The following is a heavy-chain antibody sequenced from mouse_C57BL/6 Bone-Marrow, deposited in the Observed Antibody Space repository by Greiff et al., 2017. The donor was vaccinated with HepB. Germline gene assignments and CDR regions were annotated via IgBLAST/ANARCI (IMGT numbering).Heavy chain of an antibody. V-gene: IGHV2-6-1*01. CDR1: GFSLTSYG. CDR3: ARHSWDGGAMDY. J-gene: IGHJ4*01. D-gene: IGHD4-1*01. Sequence: QVQLQQSGPGLVAPSQSLSITCTVSGFSLTSYGVHWVRQPPGKGLEWLVVIWSDGSTTYNSALKSRLSISKDNSKSQVFLKMNSLQTDDTAMYYCARHSWDGGAMDYWGQGTSVTVSS. CDR2: IWSDGST.